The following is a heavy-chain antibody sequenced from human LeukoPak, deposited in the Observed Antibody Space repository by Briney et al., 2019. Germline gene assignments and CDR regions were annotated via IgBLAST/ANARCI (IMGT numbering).Heavy chain of an antibody. CDR2: IFHTGSD. D-gene: IGHD3-9*01. CDR1: LDSIRNSIW. V-gene: IGHV4-4*02. J-gene: IGHJ4*02. Sequence: SESLSLTPAVSLDSIRNSIWCGWVPQRPGKGVGWVGYIFHTGSDNYNPSLKSRGTISVDKSKDQFSLRLISGTAADPAVYFCARVRVIDWGSSYFDYWGQGNLVTVSS. CDR3: ARVRVIDWGSSYFDY.